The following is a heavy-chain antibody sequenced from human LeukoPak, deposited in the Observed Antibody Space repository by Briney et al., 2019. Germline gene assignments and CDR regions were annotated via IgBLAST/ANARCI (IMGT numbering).Heavy chain of an antibody. CDR2: IWYDGRNK. V-gene: IGHV3-33*01. Sequence: GGSLRLSCAASGFTFSSYGMHWVRQAPGKGLEWVAVIWYDGRNKFYADSLKGRFTISRDNAKNSLSLQMNSLRAEDTAVYYCASENFVDWGQGTLVTVSS. J-gene: IGHJ4*02. CDR1: GFTFSSYG. D-gene: IGHD1-7*01. CDR3: ASENFVD.